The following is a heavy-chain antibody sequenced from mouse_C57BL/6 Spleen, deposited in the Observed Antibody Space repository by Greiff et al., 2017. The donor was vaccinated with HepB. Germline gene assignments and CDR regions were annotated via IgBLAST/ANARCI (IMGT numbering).Heavy chain of an antibody. D-gene: IGHD2-2*01. CDR1: GYAFSSSW. CDR3: ARHYYGYDGYFDD. V-gene: IGHV1-82*01. CDR2: IYPGDGDT. Sequence: QVQLQQSGPELVKPGASVKISCKASGYAFSSSWMNWVKQRTGKGLEWIGRIYPGDGDTNYNGKFKGKATLTADKSSSTAYMQLSSLTSEDSAVYFCARHYYGYDGYFDDWGQGTTLTVSS. J-gene: IGHJ2*01.